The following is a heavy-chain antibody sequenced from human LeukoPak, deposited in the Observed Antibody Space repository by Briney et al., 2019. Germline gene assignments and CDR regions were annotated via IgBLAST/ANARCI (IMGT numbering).Heavy chain of an antibody. CDR2: IIPILGIA. CDR3: ARKAGDRYYYGMDV. Sequence: GAAVKVSSKASLGTFSSYAISWVRPAPGQGLEWMGRIIPILGIANYAQKFQGRVTITADKSTSTAYMELSSLRSEDTAVYYCARKAGDRYYYGMDVWGQGTTVTVSS. J-gene: IGHJ6*02. V-gene: IGHV1-69*04. D-gene: IGHD7-27*01. CDR1: LGTFSSYA.